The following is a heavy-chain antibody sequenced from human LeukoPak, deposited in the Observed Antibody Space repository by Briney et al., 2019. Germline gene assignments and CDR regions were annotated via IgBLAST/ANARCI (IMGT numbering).Heavy chain of an antibody. J-gene: IGHJ4*02. CDR2: FSAGGDTT. V-gene: IGHV3-23*01. Sequence: GGSLRLSCAASGFTFDNYVMTWVRQAPGKVLQWVSTFSAGGDTTYYADSVNGRFTISRDNSKNTLYLQMNSLRAEDAALYYCATRPATETYFGVFDYWGQGTLVTVSS. CDR1: GFTFDNYV. CDR3: ATRPATETYFGVFDY. D-gene: IGHD1-1*01.